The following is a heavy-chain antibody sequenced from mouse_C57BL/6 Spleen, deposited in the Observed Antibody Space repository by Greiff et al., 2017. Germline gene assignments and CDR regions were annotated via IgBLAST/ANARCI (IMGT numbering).Heavy chain of an antibody. CDR2: IDPSDSET. Sequence: QFQLQQPGAELVRPGSSVKLSCKASGYTFTSYWMPWVKQRPIQGLAWIGNIDPSDSETHYNQKFKDKATLTVDKSSSTAYMQLSSLTSEDSAVYYCARPTTVVAPYYFDYWGQGTTLTVSS. CDR1: GYTFTSYW. D-gene: IGHD1-1*01. J-gene: IGHJ2*01. CDR3: ARPTTVVAPYYFDY. V-gene: IGHV1-52*01.